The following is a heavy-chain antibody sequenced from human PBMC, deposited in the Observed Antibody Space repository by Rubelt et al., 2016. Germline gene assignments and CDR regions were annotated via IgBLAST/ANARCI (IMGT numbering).Heavy chain of an antibody. D-gene: IGHD5-12*01. Sequence: EVQLVESGGGLVQPGGSLRLFCAASGFTFSRYAMNWVRQAPGKGLEWVSAMSGSGGNTYYADSVKGRFTISRDNSKNTLYVQMNSLRVDETAVYYCAGAGYSGYEGIDYWGQGTLVTVSS. V-gene: IGHV3-23*04. CDR1: GFTFSRYA. CDR2: MSGSGGNT. J-gene: IGHJ4*02. CDR3: AGAGYSGYEGIDY.